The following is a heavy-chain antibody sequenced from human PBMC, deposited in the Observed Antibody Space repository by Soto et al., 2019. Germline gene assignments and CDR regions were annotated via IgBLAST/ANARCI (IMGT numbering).Heavy chain of an antibody. V-gene: IGHV3-11*01. CDR1: GFIFSDYY. D-gene: IGHD6-19*01. J-gene: IGHJ3*02. CDR2: ISSGGNTI. CDR3: ARDLGIAVAGTWAFDI. Sequence: GGSLRLSCAASGFIFSDYYMSWIRQAPGKGLEWVSYISSGGNTIYYADSVKGRLTISRDNAKNSLYLQMNSLRAEDTAVYYCARDLGIAVAGTWAFDIWGQGTMVTVSS.